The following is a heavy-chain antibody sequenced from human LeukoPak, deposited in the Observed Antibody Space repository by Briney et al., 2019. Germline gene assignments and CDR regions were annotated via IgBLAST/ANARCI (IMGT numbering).Heavy chain of an antibody. CDR2: IIPIFGTA. D-gene: IGHD2-2*01. J-gene: IGHJ4*02. CDR1: GGTFSSYA. Sequence: SVKVSCKASGGTFSSYAISWVRRAPGQGLEWMGGIIPIFGTANYAQKFQGRVTITADESTSTAYMELSSLRSEDTAVYYCANEKEYCSSTSCSYYFDYWGQGTLVTVSS. V-gene: IGHV1-69*01. CDR3: ANEKEYCSSTSCSYYFDY.